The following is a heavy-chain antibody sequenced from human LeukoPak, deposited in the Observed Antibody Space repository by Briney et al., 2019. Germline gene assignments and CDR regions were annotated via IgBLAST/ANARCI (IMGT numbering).Heavy chain of an antibody. CDR1: GGSIDGQY. J-gene: IGHJ5*02. Sequence: SETLSLTCTVSGGSIDGQYWSWIRQPPGKGLEWIGYIYYSGSTNYNPSPKSRVTISVDTSKNQFSLKLSSVTAADTAVYYCARDSHIAAEFDPWGQGTLVTVSS. CDR3: ARDSHIAAEFDP. CDR2: IYYSGST. D-gene: IGHD6-13*01. V-gene: IGHV4-59*11.